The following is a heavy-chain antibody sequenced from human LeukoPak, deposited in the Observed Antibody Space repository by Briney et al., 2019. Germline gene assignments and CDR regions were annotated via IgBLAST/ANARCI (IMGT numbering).Heavy chain of an antibody. J-gene: IGHJ4*02. Sequence: SETLSLTCTVSRGSISGSIRSYYWRWLRQPPGKGLEWIGYISSSGSVNDNPSLRSRVTISVDTSKNQFFLNLSSVSAADTAVYYCARIPLGYSGAYYFDYWGRGTLVTVSP. D-gene: IGHD5-12*01. CDR1: RGSISGSIRSYY. V-gene: IGHV4-61*05. CDR3: ARIPLGYSGAYYFDY. CDR2: ISSSGSV.